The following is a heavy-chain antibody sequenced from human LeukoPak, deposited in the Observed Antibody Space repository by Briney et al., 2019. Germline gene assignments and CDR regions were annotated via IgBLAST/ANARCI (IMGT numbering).Heavy chain of an antibody. CDR3: ARRPINCIITNCYVDN. CDR1: GYTFTGYY. V-gene: IGHV1-2*02. Sequence: APVKVSCNASGYTFTGYYIHWVRHAPGQGLEWMVWMNPNSGDTSYAREFQDRVSMTRDTSLTTAYMELSSLRSDDTAVYYCARRPINCIITNCYVDNWGQGALVTVSS. D-gene: IGHD2-2*01. CDR2: MNPNSGDT. J-gene: IGHJ4*02.